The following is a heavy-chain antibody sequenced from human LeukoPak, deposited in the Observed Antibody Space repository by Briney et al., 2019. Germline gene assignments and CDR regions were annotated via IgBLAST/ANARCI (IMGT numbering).Heavy chain of an antibody. Sequence: ASETLSLTCTVSGDSISSGDYYWSWIRQPAGKGLEWIGRISSSGSTNYNPSLKSRVTISVDTFKNQFSLKLSSVTAADTAVYYCARWPSITIFGDNWFDPWGQGTLVTVSS. J-gene: IGHJ5*02. CDR1: GDSISSGDYY. CDR2: ISSSGST. CDR3: ARWPSITIFGDNWFDP. D-gene: IGHD3-3*01. V-gene: IGHV4-61*02.